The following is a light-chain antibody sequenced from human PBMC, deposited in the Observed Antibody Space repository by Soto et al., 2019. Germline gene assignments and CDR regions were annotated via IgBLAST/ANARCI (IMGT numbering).Light chain of an antibody. J-gene: IGKJ5*01. V-gene: IGKV1-33*01. CDR2: DAS. Sequence: DIQLTQSPSSLSASVGDRVTISCQARQDISYHLNWYQQKPGKAPNVLIYDASRLEAGVPSRFSARGSGTDFTFAISSLQPDDIAPYDCQHYHNLPITFGRGTRLESK. CDR3: QHYHNLPIT. CDR1: QDISYH.